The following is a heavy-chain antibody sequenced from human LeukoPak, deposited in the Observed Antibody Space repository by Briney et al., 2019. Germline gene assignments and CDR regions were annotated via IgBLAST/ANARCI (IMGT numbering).Heavy chain of an antibody. Sequence: SWGTLRLSCAASGFTFSSYGMSWVRQAPGKGLEWVSAISGSGGSTYYADSVKGRFTISRDNSKNTLYLQMNSLRAEDTAVYYCAKGRDSSGYFDYWGQGTLVTVSS. V-gene: IGHV3-23*01. CDR2: ISGSGGST. D-gene: IGHD3-22*01. CDR1: GFTFSSYG. CDR3: AKGRDSSGYFDY. J-gene: IGHJ4*02.